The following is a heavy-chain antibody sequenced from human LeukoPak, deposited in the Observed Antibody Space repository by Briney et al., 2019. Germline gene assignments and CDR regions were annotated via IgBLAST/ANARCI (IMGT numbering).Heavy chain of an antibody. CDR3: ARLRYSSTWYRFDYFDY. CDR2: IDPGDSDN. D-gene: IGHD6-13*01. J-gene: IGHJ4*02. V-gene: IGHV5-51*01. Sequence: GESLEISCKGSGYSFTSYWIGWGRPMPGKGLEWMGSIDPGDSDNRYSPSFQGQVTISADKSTSTAYLQWSSLKASDTAMYYCARLRYSSTWYRFDYFDYWGQGTLVTVSS. CDR1: GYSFTSYW.